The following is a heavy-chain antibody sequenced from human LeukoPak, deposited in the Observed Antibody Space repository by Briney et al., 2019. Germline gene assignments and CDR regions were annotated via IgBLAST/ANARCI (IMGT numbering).Heavy chain of an antibody. D-gene: IGHD1-7*01. Sequence: PSETLPLTCAVYGGSFSGYYWSWIRQPPGKGLEWIGEINHSGSTNYNPSLKSRVTISVDTSKNQFSLKLSSVTAADTAVYYCARVWNYHPFDYWGQGTLVTVSS. CDR2: INHSGST. CDR3: ARVWNYHPFDY. V-gene: IGHV4-34*01. J-gene: IGHJ4*02. CDR1: GGSFSGYY.